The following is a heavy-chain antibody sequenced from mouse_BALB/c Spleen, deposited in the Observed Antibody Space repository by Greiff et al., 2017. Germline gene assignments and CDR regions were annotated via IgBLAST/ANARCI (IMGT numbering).Heavy chain of an antibody. CDR1: GFNIKDTY. CDR3: ASADYDDYAMDY. CDR2: IDPANGNT. V-gene: IGHV14-3*02. Sequence: VHVKQSGAELVKPGASVKLSCTASGFNIKDTYMHWVKQRPEQGLEWIGRIDPANGNTKYDPKFQGKATITADTSSNTAYLQLSSLTSEDTAVYYCASADYDDYAMDYWGQGTSVTVSS. D-gene: IGHD2-4*01. J-gene: IGHJ4*01.